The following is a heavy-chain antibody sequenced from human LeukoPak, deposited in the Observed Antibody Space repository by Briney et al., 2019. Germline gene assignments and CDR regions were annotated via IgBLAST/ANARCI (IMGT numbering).Heavy chain of an antibody. CDR3: ARGVIAAAPY. J-gene: IGHJ4*02. CDR2: INHSGST. D-gene: IGHD6-13*01. Sequence: KPSETLSLTCAVYGGSFSGYYWSWIRQPPGKGLEWIGEINHSGSTNYNPSLKSRVTISVDTSKNQFSLKLSSVTAADTAVYYCARGVIAAAPYWREGTLVTVSS. CDR1: GGSFSGYY. V-gene: IGHV4-34*01.